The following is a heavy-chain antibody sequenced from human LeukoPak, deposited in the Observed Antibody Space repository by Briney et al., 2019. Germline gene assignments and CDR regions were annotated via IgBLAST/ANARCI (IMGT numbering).Heavy chain of an antibody. CDR2: IIPIFGTA. CDR3: ARRGSSGWYRWFDP. D-gene: IGHD6-19*01. V-gene: IGHV1-69*06. J-gene: IGHJ5*02. Sequence: GASVKVSCKASGYTFTSYAMNWVRQAPGQGLEWMGGIIPIFGTANYAQKFQGRVTITADKSTSTAYMELSSLRSEDTAVYYCARRGSSGWYRWFDPWGQGTLVTVSS. CDR1: GYTFTSYA.